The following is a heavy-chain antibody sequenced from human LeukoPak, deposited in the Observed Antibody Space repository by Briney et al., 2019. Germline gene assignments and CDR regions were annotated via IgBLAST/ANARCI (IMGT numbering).Heavy chain of an antibody. CDR3: ARDGRGYDS. CDR1: GVNFTTYW. Sequence: GGSLRLSCAASGVNFTTYWMRWVRQTPEKGLEWLANIKEDGSRDYYVDSVECRFTISRDNAKNFLYLQMKSLRAEDSATYYCARDGRGYDSWGQGTLVTVSS. V-gene: IGHV3-7*01. D-gene: IGHD5-12*01. CDR2: IKEDGSRD. J-gene: IGHJ5*01.